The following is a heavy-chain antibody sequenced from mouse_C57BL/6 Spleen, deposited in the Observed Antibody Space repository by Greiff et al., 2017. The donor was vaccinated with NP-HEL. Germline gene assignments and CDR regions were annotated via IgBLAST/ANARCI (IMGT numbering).Heavy chain of an antibody. CDR3: ARSSITTVVAPYWYFDV. Sequence: VQLQQSGPELVKPGASVKISCKASGYAFSSSWMNWVKQRPGKGLEWIGRIYPGDGDTNYNGKFKGKATLTADKSSSTAYMQLSSLTSEDSAVYFCARSSITTVVAPYWYFDVWGTGTTVTVSS. CDR1: GYAFSSSW. CDR2: IYPGDGDT. D-gene: IGHD1-1*01. J-gene: IGHJ1*03. V-gene: IGHV1-82*01.